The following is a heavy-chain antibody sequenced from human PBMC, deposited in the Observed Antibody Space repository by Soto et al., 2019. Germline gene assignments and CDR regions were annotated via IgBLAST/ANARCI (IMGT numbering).Heavy chain of an antibody. CDR3: AKGRNNRITMIVVSGGFGY. Sequence: QVQLVESGGGVVQPGRSLRLSCAASGFTFSTYGMHWVRQAPGKGLEWVAVISYDGSNKYYADSVKGRFTISRDNSKNPVELPMNSPRAEDTAVYYWAKGRNNRITMIVVSGGFGYWGQGTLVTVSS. CDR2: ISYDGSNK. D-gene: IGHD3-22*01. CDR1: GFTFSTYG. J-gene: IGHJ4*02. V-gene: IGHV3-30*18.